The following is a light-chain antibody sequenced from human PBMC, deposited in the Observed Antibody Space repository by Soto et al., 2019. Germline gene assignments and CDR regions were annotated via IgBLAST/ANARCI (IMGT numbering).Light chain of an antibody. J-gene: IGKJ1*01. Sequence: DIQMTQSPSTLSASVADRATITCRASQSISSWLAWYQQKPGKAPKLQIDKASSLESGVPSRFSGSGSGTEFTLAISSLQADDFATYYCQQYNSYAWAFGQGTEVEIK. CDR3: QQYNSYAWA. CDR2: KAS. CDR1: QSISSW. V-gene: IGKV1-5*03.